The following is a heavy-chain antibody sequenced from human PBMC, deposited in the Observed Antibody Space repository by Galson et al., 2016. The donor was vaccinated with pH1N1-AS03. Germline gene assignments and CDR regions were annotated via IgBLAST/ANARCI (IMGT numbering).Heavy chain of an antibody. V-gene: IGHV3-11*06. CDR1: GFTFSDYY. J-gene: IGHJ4*02. Sequence: SLRLSCAASGFTFSDYYMSWIRQAPGKGLEWVSYISSSSSYTNYADSVKGRFTISRDNAKNPLYLQMNSLRAEDTAVYYCARAYYYDSSGYYSGVGYWGQGTLVTVSS. CDR3: ARAYYYDSSGYYSGVGY. CDR2: ISSSSSYT. D-gene: IGHD3-22*01.